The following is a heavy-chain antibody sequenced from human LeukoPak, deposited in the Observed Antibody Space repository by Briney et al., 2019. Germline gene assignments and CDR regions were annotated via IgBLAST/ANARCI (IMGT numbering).Heavy chain of an antibody. J-gene: IGHJ5*02. CDR3: ARDGCTGGSCYSDNGLHWFDP. Sequence: GGSLRLSCTASGFTLSSHWMHWVRHVPGKGLLWISHIDTYGSRLMYADSVKGRFTISRDNAKNTLYLQMDSLRVEDTAVYYCARDGCTGGSCYSDNGLHWFDPWGQGTLVTVSS. V-gene: IGHV3-74*03. CDR1: GFTLSSHW. CDR2: IDTYGSRL. D-gene: IGHD2-15*01.